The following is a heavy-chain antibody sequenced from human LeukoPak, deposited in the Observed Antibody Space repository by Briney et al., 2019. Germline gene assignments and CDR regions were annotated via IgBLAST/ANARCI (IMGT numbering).Heavy chain of an antibody. Sequence: SETLSLTCAVYGGSFSGYYWSWIRQPPGKGLEWIGEINHSGSTNYNPSLKSRVTISVDTSKNQFSLKLSSVTAADTAVYYCARGREELVVPAYYFDYWGQGTLVTVSS. J-gene: IGHJ4*02. CDR1: GGSFSGYY. CDR2: INHSGST. CDR3: ARGREELVVPAYYFDY. D-gene: IGHD2-2*01. V-gene: IGHV4-34*01.